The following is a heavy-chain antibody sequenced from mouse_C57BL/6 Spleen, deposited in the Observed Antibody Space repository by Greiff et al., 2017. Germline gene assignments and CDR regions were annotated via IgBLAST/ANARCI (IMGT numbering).Heavy chain of an antibody. J-gene: IGHJ3*01. CDR2: INPSSGYT. CDR3: ANHYDGSSPSAY. D-gene: IGHD1-1*01. Sequence: QVQLQQSGAELARPGASVKMSCKASGYTFTSYTLHWVKPRPGQGLEWIGYINPSSGYTKYNQKFKDKATLTADKSSNTAYMQLSSLTSEDSAVYYCANHYDGSSPSAYWGEGSLVTVSA. V-gene: IGHV1-4*01. CDR1: GYTFTSYT.